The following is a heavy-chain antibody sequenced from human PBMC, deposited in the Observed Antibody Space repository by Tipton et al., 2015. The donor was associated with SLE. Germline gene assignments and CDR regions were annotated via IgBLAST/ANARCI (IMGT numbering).Heavy chain of an antibody. CDR3: ARGSGVGDY. Sequence: SLRLSCAASGFTFTDYWMHWVRQAPGKGLVWVSRINSDGGSTSYTDSMKGRFTISRDNAKNTIYLQMHSLTADDTAVYYCARGSGVGDYWGQGTLVTVSS. D-gene: IGHD3-3*01. V-gene: IGHV3-74*01. J-gene: IGHJ4*02. CDR2: INSDGGST. CDR1: GFTFTDYW.